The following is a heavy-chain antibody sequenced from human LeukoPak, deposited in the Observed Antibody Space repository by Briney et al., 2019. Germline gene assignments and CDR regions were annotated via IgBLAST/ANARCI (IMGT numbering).Heavy chain of an antibody. J-gene: IGHJ4*02. CDR3: AREGGLHPYFDY. V-gene: IGHV4-59*01. CDR1: GGSISSYY. D-gene: IGHD5-24*01. CDR2: IYYSGST. Sequence: SETLSLTCTVSGGSISSYYWSWIRQPSGKGLEWIGYIYYSGSTNYNPSLKSRVTISVDTSKNQFSLKLSSVTAADTAVYYCAREGGLHPYFDYWGQGTLVTVSS.